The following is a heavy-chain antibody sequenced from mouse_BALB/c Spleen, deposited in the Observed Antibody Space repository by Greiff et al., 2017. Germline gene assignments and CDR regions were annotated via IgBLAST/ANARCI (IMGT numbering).Heavy chain of an antibody. CDR3: ARSGYYGSSYEAWFAY. CDR1: GYTFTSYW. CDR2: INPSTGYT. J-gene: IGHJ3*01. Sequence: VQLQQSGAELAKPGASVKMSCKASGYTFTSYWMHWVKQRPGQGLEWIGYINPSTGYTEYNQKFKDKATLTSDKSSSTAYMQLSSLTSEDSAVYYCARSGYYGSSYEAWFAYWGQGTLVTVSA. D-gene: IGHD1-1*01. V-gene: IGHV1-7*01.